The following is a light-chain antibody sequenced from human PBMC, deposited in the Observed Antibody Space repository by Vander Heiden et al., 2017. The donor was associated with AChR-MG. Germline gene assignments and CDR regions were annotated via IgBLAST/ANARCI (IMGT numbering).Light chain of an antibody. CDR3: QQSYSTPQGLT. V-gene: IGKV1-39*01. CDR1: QSISSY. CDR2: AAS. J-gene: IGKJ4*01. Sequence: DIQMTQSPSSLSASVGDRVTITCRASQSISSYLNWYQQKPGKAPKLLIYAASSLQSRVPSRCSGSGSATDFTLTISSLQHEDFVAYYCQQSYSTPQGLTFGGGTKVEIK.